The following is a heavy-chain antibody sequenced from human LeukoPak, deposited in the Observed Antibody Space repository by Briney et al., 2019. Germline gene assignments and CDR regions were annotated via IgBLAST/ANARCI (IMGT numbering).Heavy chain of an antibody. V-gene: IGHV4-61*09. D-gene: IGHD2-8*01. Sequence: TLSLTCSVSGRSINGGSYYWRWIRQPAGKPLEWIGHIFTTGSTSYNPSLRTRVTISEDSSKDQFSLNLKSVTAADTAVYYCARCFSHCTLTPMDVWGKGTTVTVSS. CDR2: IFTTGST. CDR3: ARCFSHCTLTPMDV. CDR1: GRSINGGSYY. J-gene: IGHJ6*03.